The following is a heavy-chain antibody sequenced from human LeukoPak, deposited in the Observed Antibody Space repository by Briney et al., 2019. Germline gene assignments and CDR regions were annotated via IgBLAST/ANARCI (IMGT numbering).Heavy chain of an antibody. J-gene: IGHJ3*02. CDR1: GFTFSSYA. CDR3: AMTTVTTFRPGAFDI. V-gene: IGHV3-23*01. D-gene: IGHD4-17*01. Sequence: GGSLRLSCAASGFTFSSYAMSWVRPAPGKGLEWVSAISGSGGSTYYADSVKGRFTISRDNSKNTLYLQMNSLRAEDTAVYYCAMTTVTTFRPGAFDIWGQGTMVTVSS. CDR2: ISGSGGST.